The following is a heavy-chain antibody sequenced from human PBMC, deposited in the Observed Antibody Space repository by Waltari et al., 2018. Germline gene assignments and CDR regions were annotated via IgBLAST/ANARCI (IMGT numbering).Heavy chain of an antibody. CDR2: ISYDGSNK. J-gene: IGHJ4*02. D-gene: IGHD2-15*01. V-gene: IGHV3-30*01. CDR1: GFTFSSYA. Sequence: QVQLVESGGGVVQPGRSLRLSCAASGFTFSSYAMPWVRQAPGKGLEWVAVISYDGSNKYYADSVKGRFTISRDNSKNTLYLQMNSLRAEDTAVYYCARDSAPYCSGGSCYSQDYWGQGTLVTVSS. CDR3: ARDSAPYCSGGSCYSQDY.